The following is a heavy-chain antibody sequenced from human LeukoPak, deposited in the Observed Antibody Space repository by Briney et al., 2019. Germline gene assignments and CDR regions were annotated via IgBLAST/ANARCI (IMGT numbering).Heavy chain of an antibody. CDR1: GYSISSGYY. CDR3: AREGRKKFDP. J-gene: IGHJ5*02. V-gene: IGHV4-38-2*02. Sequence: SETLSLTCTVSGYSISSGYYWGWIRQPPGKGLEWIGSIYHSGSTYYNPSLKSRVTISVDTSKNQFSLKLSSVTAADTAVYYCAREGRKKFDPWGQGTLVTVSS. CDR2: IYHSGST.